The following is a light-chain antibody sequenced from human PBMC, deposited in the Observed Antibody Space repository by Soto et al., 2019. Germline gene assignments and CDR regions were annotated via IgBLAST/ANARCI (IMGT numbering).Light chain of an antibody. CDR3: QQYDKIPLT. CDR2: DAS. CDR1: QDISKY. Sequence: DIQMTQSPSSLSASVGDRVTITCQASQDISKYLNWYQQKPGKAPNLLIHDASNLEPGVPSRFSGSGSGTDFSLTISSPQPEDNATYSCQQYDKIPLTLGGGTKVEIK. V-gene: IGKV1-33*01. J-gene: IGKJ4*01.